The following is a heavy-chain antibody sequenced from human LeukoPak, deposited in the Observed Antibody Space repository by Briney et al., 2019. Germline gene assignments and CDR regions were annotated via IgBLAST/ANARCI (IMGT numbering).Heavy chain of an antibody. D-gene: IGHD3-10*01. V-gene: IGHV3-21*01. CDR2: INSDSRSI. CDR3: VREIPSGSYAPDY. J-gene: IGHJ4*02. Sequence: GGSLRLSCAVSGFSFSRHSMNWVRQAPGKGLEWVSYINSDSRSISYADSVKGRFTISRDNAKNSLYLQMNSLRAEDTAVYYCVREIPSGSYAPDYWGQGTLVTVSS. CDR1: GFSFSRHS.